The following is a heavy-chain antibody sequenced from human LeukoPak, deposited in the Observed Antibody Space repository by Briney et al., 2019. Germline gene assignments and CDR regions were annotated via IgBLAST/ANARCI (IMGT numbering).Heavy chain of an antibody. CDR1: GFTFSNYA. V-gene: IGHV3-30-3*01. J-gene: IGHJ4*02. CDR3: AILGYSSSVFDC. Sequence: GGSLRLSCAASGFTFSNYAIHWVRQAPGKGLEWAALISKDGTNKYYPDSVKGRFTISRDNSKNTLYLQMNSLRAEDTVVYYCAILGYSSSVFDCWGQGTLVTVSS. CDR2: ISKDGTNK. D-gene: IGHD6-13*01.